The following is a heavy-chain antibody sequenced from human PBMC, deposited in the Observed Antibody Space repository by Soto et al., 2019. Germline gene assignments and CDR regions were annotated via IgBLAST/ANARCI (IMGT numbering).Heavy chain of an antibody. D-gene: IGHD3-10*01. CDR3: ARDQRLLWFGELSYFDY. J-gene: IGHJ4*02. V-gene: IGHV3-33*01. CDR1: GFTFSSYG. Sequence: HPGGSLRLSCAASGFTFSSYGMHWVRQAPGKGLEWVAVIWYDGSNKYYADSVKGRFTISRDNSKNTLYLQMNSLRAEDTAVYYCARDQRLLWFGELSYFDYWGQGT. CDR2: IWYDGSNK.